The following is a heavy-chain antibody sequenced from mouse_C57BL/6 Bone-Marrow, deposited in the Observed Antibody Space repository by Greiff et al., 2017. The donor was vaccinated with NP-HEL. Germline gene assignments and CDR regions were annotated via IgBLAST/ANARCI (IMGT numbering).Heavy chain of an antibody. CDR1: GFTFSSYG. CDR2: ISSGGSYT. CDR3: ARHGHYFDY. V-gene: IGHV5-6*01. J-gene: IGHJ2*01. Sequence: EVMLVEPGGDLVKPGGSLKLSCAASGFTFSSYGMSWVRQTPDKRLEWVATISSGGSYTYYPDSVKGRFTISRDNAKNTLYLQMSSLKSEDTAMCYCARHGHYFDYWGQGTTLTVSS.